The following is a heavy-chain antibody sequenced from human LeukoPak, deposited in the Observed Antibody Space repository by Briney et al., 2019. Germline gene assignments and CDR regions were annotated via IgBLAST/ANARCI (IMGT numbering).Heavy chain of an antibody. CDR1: GFSLSNARMG. V-gene: IGHV4-61*01. CDR2: IYSSGNT. J-gene: IGHJ3*02. Sequence: ESGAVLVKPTETLTLTCTVSGFSLSNARMGVSWIRQPPGKGLEWIAWIYSSGNTEYNPSLKSRVTISLGTSNNQFSLRLTSVTASDTAVYYCAGTGEYSGSGPSWAFDIWGQGTMVTVSS. CDR3: AGTGEYSGSGPSWAFDI. D-gene: IGHD3-10*01.